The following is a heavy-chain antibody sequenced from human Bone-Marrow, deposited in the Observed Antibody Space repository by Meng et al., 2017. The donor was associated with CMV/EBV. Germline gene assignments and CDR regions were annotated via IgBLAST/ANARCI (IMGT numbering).Heavy chain of an antibody. Sequence: GGSLRLSWAASGFTFSSYSMNWVRQAPGKGLEWVSSISSSGTYIYYADSVKGRFTVSRDDSENTLHLQLNSLRSEDTAVYYCARGGRDNVLKAAVVPLFDPWGQGTLVTVSS. D-gene: IGHD2-8*01. CDR2: ISSSGTYI. J-gene: IGHJ5*02. V-gene: IGHV3-21*01. CDR3: ARGGRDNVLKAAVVPLFDP. CDR1: GFTFSSYS.